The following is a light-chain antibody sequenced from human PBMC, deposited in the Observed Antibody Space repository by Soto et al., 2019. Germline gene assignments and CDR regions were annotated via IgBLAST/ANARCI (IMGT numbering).Light chain of an antibody. CDR1: QGIKDY. CDR3: QQYNTWWT. CDR2: GAS. V-gene: IGKV3-15*01. J-gene: IGKJ1*01. Sequence: EIVMTQSPATLSVSPGERATLSCRASQGIKDYLAWFQQKPGQAPRLLIYGASTRATAIPARFSGSGSGTEFTLSITSLQSEDFAVYYCQQYNTWWTFGQGTKVDIK.